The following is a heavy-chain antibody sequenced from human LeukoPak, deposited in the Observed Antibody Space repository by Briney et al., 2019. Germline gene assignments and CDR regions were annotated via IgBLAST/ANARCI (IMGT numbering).Heavy chain of an antibody. J-gene: IGHJ4*02. Sequence: SVKDSCKASGGTFSSYAISWVRQAPGQGLEWMGGIIPIFGTANYAQKFQGRVTITTDESTSTAYIELSSLRSEDTAVYYCARGPYDYVWGSYRLFDYWGQGTLVTVSS. D-gene: IGHD3-16*02. CDR1: GGTFSSYA. CDR2: IIPIFGTA. CDR3: ARGPYDYVWGSYRLFDY. V-gene: IGHV1-69*05.